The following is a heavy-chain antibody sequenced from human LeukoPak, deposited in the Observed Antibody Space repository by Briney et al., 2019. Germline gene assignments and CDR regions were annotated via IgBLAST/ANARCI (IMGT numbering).Heavy chain of an antibody. CDR3: ARGAYYYGSGSYRLDY. D-gene: IGHD3-10*01. CDR2: ISASGST. CDR1: GGSFSGYY. J-gene: IGHJ4*02. Sequence: SETLSLTCAVYGGSFSGYYWSWIRQPPGKGLEWLGRISASGSTNYNPSLKSRVTMSVDTSKNQFSLKLSSVTAADTAVYYCARGAYYYGSGSYRLDYWGQGTLVTVSS. V-gene: IGHV4-59*10.